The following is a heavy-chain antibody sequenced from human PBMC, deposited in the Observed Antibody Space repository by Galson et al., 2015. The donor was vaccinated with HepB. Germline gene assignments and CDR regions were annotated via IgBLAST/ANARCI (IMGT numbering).Heavy chain of an antibody. CDR1: GYTFTNYY. Sequence: SVKVSCKASGYTFTNYYVHWVRQAPGQRLEWMGLINPSGGSTTYAQKLQGRVTMTRDTSTTTVYMEVSSLTSEDTAVYYCARVGVDWAYFDNWGQGTLVTVSS. V-gene: IGHV1-46*04. J-gene: IGHJ4*02. CDR2: INPSGGST. CDR3: ARVGVDWAYFDN. D-gene: IGHD3/OR15-3a*01.